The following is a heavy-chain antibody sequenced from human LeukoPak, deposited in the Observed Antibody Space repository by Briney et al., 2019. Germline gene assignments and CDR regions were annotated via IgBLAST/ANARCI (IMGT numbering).Heavy chain of an antibody. Sequence: GGSLRLSCAASGFTFSNAWMSWVRQAPGKGLEWVGRIKSKTDGGTTDYAAPVKGRFTISRDDSKNTLYLQMNSLKTEDTAVYYCRFSGSYYYYYYYYMDVWGKGTTVTVSS. V-gene: IGHV3-15*01. CDR2: IKSKTDGGTT. D-gene: IGHD1-26*01. CDR3: RFSGSYYYYYYYYMDV. CDR1: GFTFSNAW. J-gene: IGHJ6*03.